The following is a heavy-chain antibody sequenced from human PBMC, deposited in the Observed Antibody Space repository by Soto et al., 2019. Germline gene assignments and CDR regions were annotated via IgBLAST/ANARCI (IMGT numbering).Heavy chain of an antibody. J-gene: IGHJ4*02. V-gene: IGHV4-31*03. D-gene: IGHD3-22*01. CDR3: ARGGLRDYYDSSGYYTHY. CDR2: IYYSGST. CDR1: GGSISSGGYY. Sequence: SETLSLTCTVSGGSISSGGYYWSWIRQHPGKGLEWIGYIYYSGSTYYNPSLKSRVTISVDTSKNQFSLKLSSVTAADTAVYYCARGGLRDYYDSSGYYTHYWGQGTLVTVSS.